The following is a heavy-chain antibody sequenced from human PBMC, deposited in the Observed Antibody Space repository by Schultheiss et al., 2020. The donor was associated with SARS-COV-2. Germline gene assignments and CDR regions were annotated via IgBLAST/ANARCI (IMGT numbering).Heavy chain of an antibody. J-gene: IGHJ5*02. D-gene: IGHD2-2*01. CDR3: ARGVADIVVVPAGGWFDP. CDR1: GYTFTGYY. CDR2: INPNSGGT. Sequence: ASVKVSCKASGYTFTGYYMHWVRQAPGQGLEWMGWINPNSGGTNYAQKFQGRVTMTRDTSISTAYMELSRLRSDDTAVYYCARGVADIVVVPAGGWFDPWGQGTLVTVSS. V-gene: IGHV1-2*02.